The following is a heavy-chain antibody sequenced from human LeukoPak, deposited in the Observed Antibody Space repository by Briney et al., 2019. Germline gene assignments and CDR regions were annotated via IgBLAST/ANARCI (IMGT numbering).Heavy chain of an antibody. D-gene: IGHD5-24*01. Sequence: GGSLRLSCAASGFTFSSYGMHWVRQAPGKGLEWVAVIWYDGSNKYYADSVKGRFTISRDNSKNTLYLQMNSLRAEDTAVYYCARGDGYNWEYYFDYWGQGTLVTVSS. CDR1: GFTFSSYG. V-gene: IGHV3-33*01. CDR2: IWYDGSNK. J-gene: IGHJ4*02. CDR3: ARGDGYNWEYYFDY.